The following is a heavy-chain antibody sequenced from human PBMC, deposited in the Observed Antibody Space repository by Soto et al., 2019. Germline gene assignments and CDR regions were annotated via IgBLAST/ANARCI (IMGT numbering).Heavy chain of an antibody. Sequence: SETLSLTCTVSGGSISSGGSYWNWIRQHPGKGLEWIGYIAYSGSTYYNPSLQSRVTISVDTSKNKFSLKLRSVTAADTAVYYCARDGTVTTGQGTFYCGSDVWGQGNTVTVSS. CDR2: IAYSGST. CDR1: GGSISSGGSY. J-gene: IGHJ6*02. D-gene: IGHD4-17*01. CDR3: ARDGTVTTGQGTFYCGSDV. V-gene: IGHV4-31*03.